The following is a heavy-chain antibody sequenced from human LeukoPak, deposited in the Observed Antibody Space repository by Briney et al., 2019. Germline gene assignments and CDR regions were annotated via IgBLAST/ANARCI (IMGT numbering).Heavy chain of an antibody. CDR1: GYTFTGCY. CDR2: IIPSSGGT. J-gene: IGHJ4*02. V-gene: IGHV1-2*02. CDR3: ASAKTTIFGVVTPEFDY. Sequence: ASVKVSCKASGYTFTGCYMHWVRQAPGQGLEWMGWIIPSSGGTNYAQKFQGRVTMTRDTSISTAYMELSRLRSDDTAVYYCASAKTTIFGVVTPEFDYWGQGTLVTVSS. D-gene: IGHD3-3*01.